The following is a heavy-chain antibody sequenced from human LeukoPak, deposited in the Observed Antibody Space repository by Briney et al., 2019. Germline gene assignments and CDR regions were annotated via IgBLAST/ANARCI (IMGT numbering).Heavy chain of an antibody. J-gene: IGHJ4*02. CDR1: GGSISSYY. Sequence: SETLSLTCNVSGGSISSYYWTWIRQPPGKGLEWVGYMYSSGSTDYNPSLKSRVTISLDTSKNQFSLKLSSVTAADTAVYYCARVRGPGIYYFDYWGQGTLVTVSS. V-gene: IGHV4-59*12. D-gene: IGHD1-14*01. CDR2: MYSSGST. CDR3: ARVRGPGIYYFDY.